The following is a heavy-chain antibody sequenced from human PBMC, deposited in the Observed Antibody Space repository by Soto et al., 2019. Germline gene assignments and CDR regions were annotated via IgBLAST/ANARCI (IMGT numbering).Heavy chain of an antibody. CDR2: ISYDGSNK. CDR3: ARDLLTGTYAFDI. D-gene: IGHD1-20*01. V-gene: IGHV3-30-3*01. J-gene: IGHJ3*02. Sequence: WGSLRLSCAASGFTFSSYAMHGVRQAPGKGLEWVAVISYDGSNKYYADSVKGRFTISRDNSKNTLYLQMNSLRAEDTAVYYCARDLLTGTYAFDIWGQGTMVTVSS. CDR1: GFTFSSYA.